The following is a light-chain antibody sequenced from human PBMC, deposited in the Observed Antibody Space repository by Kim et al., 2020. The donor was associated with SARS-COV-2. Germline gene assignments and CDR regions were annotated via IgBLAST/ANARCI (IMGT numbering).Light chain of an antibody. J-gene: IGKJ1*01. CDR2: GAS. CDR1: ESVSSH. Sequence: PEERAPLSPRARESVSSHSASYPQRPRQAPTVPIYGASTRATVIPARFTGTGSGTEFTLTIRRLQSENFAVYYSQKYNNWPLVGKFGPGAKMDIK. V-gene: IGKV3-15*01. CDR3: QKYNNWPLVGK.